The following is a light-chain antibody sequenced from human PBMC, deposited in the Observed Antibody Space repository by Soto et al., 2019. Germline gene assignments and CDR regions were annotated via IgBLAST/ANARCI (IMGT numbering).Light chain of an antibody. CDR2: DAS. Sequence: DIQMTQSPSTLSASVGERVTITCRASQTISRWLAWYQQKPGRAPKLLIYDASTLESGVPSRFSGSGSETEFTLTISRLQPDDFATYFCHSRAFGQGTRLENK. CDR1: QTISRW. CDR3: HSRA. J-gene: IGKJ5*01. V-gene: IGKV1-5*01.